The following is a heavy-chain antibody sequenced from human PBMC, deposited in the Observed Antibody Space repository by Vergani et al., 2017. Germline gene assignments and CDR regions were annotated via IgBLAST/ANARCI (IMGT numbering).Heavy chain of an antibody. Sequence: QVQLQESGPGLVKPSGTLSLTCAVSGGSLSSSNWWSWVRQPPGKGLEWIGEIYHSGSTNYNPSPQSRVPISVDKSRNQFSLKRSSVTAADPAVYYCAILYGGKAYMDVWGQGTTVTVSS. J-gene: IGHJ6*02. CDR2: IYHSGST. CDR1: GGSLSSSNW. CDR3: AILYGGKAYMDV. D-gene: IGHD2/OR15-2a*01. V-gene: IGHV4-4*02.